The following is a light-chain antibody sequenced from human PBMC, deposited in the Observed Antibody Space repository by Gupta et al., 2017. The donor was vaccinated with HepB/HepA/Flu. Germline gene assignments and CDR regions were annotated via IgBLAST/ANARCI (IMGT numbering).Light chain of an antibody. V-gene: IGLV3-19*01. J-gene: IGLJ2*01. Sequence: SSELTQDPAVSVGLGQTVRITCQGDSLRSYYASWYQQKPVQATVLVIYGKNNRHSGIPDRFSGSSSGNTASLTITGAQAEDEADYYCNSRDSSGNHLGVFGGGTKLTVL. CDR1: SLRSYY. CDR2: GKN. CDR3: NSRDSSGNHLGV.